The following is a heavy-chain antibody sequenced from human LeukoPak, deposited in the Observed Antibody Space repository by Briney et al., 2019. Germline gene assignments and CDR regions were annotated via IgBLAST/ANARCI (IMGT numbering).Heavy chain of an antibody. Sequence: PGGSLRLSCAASGFTFSNFAMSWVRQAPGKGVEWVSSISGSGGSTYYADSVKGRFTISRDNSKNTLYLHMNSQRAEDTAVYYCAKDLTTVTTGDYWGQGTLVTVSS. CDR2: ISGSGGST. CDR3: AKDLTTVTTGDY. V-gene: IGHV3-23*01. D-gene: IGHD4-17*01. CDR1: GFTFSNFA. J-gene: IGHJ4*02.